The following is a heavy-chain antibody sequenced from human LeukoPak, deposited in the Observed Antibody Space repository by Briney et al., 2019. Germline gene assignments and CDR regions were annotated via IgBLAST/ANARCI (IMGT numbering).Heavy chain of an antibody. D-gene: IGHD1-20*01. CDR3: ARSLHNWNDVIDYYYYCMGV. CDR2: IIPVLGTA. V-gene: IGHV1-69*10. J-gene: IGHJ6*03. CDR1: GGTFSNYA. Sequence: SVKVSCKASGGTFSNYAVNWVRQAPGQGLEWMGWIIPVLGTANYAQRFQGRVTITADKSTTTTYMELNSLRSEDTAVYYCARSLHNWNDVIDYYYYCMGVWGKGTTVTVSS.